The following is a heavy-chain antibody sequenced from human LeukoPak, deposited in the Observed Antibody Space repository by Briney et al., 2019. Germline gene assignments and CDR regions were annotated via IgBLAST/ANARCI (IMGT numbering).Heavy chain of an antibody. CDR2: ISAYNGNT. J-gene: IGHJ6*02. V-gene: IGHV1-18*01. CDR3: ARERDYGDYASIWEGMDV. D-gene: IGHD4-17*01. Sequence: ASVKVSCKASGYTFTSYGISWVRQAPGQGLEWMGWISAYNGNTNYAQKLQGRVTMTTDTSTSTAYMELRSLRSDDTAVYYCARERDYGDYASIWEGMDVWGQGTTVTVSS. CDR1: GYTFTSYG.